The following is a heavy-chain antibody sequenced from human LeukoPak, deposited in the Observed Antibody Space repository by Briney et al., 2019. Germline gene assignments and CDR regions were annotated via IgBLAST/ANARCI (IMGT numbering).Heavy chain of an antibody. D-gene: IGHD3-9*01. CDR2: ISSGSSSI. J-gene: IGHJ4*02. CDR3: ARGRATGRSGGDY. V-gene: IGHV3-48*02. Sequence: TGGSLRLSCAASGFTFSSCSMNWVRQAPGKGLEWVSYISSGSSSIYYADSVKGRFTISRDNAENSLYLQMNSLRDEDTAVYYCARGRATGRSGGDYWGQGTLVTVSS. CDR1: GFTFSSCS.